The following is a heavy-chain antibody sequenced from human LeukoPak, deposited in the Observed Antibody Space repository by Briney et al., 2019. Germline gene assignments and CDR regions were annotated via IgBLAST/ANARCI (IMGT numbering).Heavy chain of an antibody. Sequence: GGSLRLSCAASGFTFSDYYLTWIRQAPGKGLEWISCIKNDGSTKQYADSVRGRFTISRDNAKNSLYLQMESLRADDTAVYYCARGDERSTSLRVLIIDAFDLWGQGTMVTVSS. CDR3: ARGDERSTSLRVLIIDAFDL. J-gene: IGHJ3*01. CDR1: GFTFSDYY. CDR2: IKNDGSTK. V-gene: IGHV3-11*01. D-gene: IGHD3-3*01.